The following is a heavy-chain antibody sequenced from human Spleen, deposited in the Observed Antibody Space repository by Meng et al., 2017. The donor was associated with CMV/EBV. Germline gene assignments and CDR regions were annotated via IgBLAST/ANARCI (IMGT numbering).Heavy chain of an antibody. CDR1: GFTFSSYW. CDR3: AKDFVKYQLRNYFDP. D-gene: IGHD2-2*01. Sequence: GESLKISCAASGFTFSSYWMSWVRQAPGKGLEWVANIKQDGSEKYYVDSVKGRFTISRDNAKNSLYLQMNSLRAEDTAFYYCAKDFVKYQLRNYFDPWGQGTLVTVSS. CDR2: IKQDGSEK. V-gene: IGHV3-7*03. J-gene: IGHJ5*02.